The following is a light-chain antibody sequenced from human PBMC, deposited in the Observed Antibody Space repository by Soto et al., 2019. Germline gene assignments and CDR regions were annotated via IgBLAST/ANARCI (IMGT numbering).Light chain of an antibody. CDR2: EVR. J-gene: IGLJ3*02. CDR3: SSYTSSSTPGV. V-gene: IGLV2-14*01. Sequence: QSALTQPASVSGSPGQSITISCTGTNSDVGGYNYVSWYQQHPGKAPKLMIYEVRNRPSGVSNRFSGSKSGNTASLTISGLQAEDEADYYCSSYTSSSTPGVFGGGTKVTVL. CDR1: NSDVGGYNY.